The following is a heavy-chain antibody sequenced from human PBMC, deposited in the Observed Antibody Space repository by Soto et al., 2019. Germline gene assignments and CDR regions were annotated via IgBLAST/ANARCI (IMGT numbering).Heavy chain of an antibody. Sequence: QVQLVESGGGLVKPGGSLRISCAASGFTFSDYYMSWVRQAPGEGLEWISYISSSGSTIYYADSVKGRFTISRDSAKNSLYLQMNTLRAEDTAVYYCARVSKVTFFGVALPPFFDYWGQGTVVTVSS. CDR2: ISSSGSTI. D-gene: IGHD3-3*01. J-gene: IGHJ4*02. CDR3: ARVSKVTFFGVALPPFFDY. V-gene: IGHV3-11*01. CDR1: GFTFSDYY.